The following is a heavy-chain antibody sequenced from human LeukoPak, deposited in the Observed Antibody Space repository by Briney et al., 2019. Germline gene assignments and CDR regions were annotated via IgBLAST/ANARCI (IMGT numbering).Heavy chain of an antibody. CDR2: ISSSSSYI. D-gene: IGHD6-6*01. J-gene: IGHJ3*02. V-gene: IGHV3-21*01. CDR3: ARERSSSPTNDAFDI. CDR1: GGSIRSSYYY. Sequence: ETLSLTCTVSGGSIRSSYYYWGWVRQASGKGLEWVSSISSSSSYIYYADSVKGRFTISRDNAKNSLYLQMNSLRAEDTAVYYCARERSSSPTNDAFDIWGQGTMVTVSS.